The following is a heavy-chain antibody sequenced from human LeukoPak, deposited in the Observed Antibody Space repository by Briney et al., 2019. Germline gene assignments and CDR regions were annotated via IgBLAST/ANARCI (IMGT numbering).Heavy chain of an antibody. CDR2: IIPIFGTA. V-gene: IGHV1-69*06. D-gene: IGHD3-9*01. CDR1: GGTFSSYA. J-gene: IGHJ6*04. Sequence: GASVKVSCKASGGTFSSYAISWVRQAPGQGLEWMGGIIPIFGTANYAQKFQGRVTITAGKSTSTAYMELSSLRSEDTAVYYCAGSILTGYYTGRVDYYYYGMDVWGKGTTVTVSS. CDR3: AGSILTGYYTGRVDYYYYGMDV.